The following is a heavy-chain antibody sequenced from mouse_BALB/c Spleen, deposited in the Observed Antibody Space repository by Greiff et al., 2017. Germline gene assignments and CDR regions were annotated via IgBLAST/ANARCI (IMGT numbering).Heavy chain of an antibody. CDR1: GYTFTSYV. J-gene: IGHJ3*01. D-gene: IGHD2-3*01. CDR2: INPYNDGT. Sequence: VQLQQSGPELVKPGASVKMSCKASGYTFTSYVMHWVKQKPGQGLEWIGYINPYNDGTKYNEKFKGKATLTSDKSSSTAYMELSSLTSEDSAVYYCAREGGYYSFAYWGQGTLVTVSA. V-gene: IGHV1-14*01. CDR3: AREGGYYSFAY.